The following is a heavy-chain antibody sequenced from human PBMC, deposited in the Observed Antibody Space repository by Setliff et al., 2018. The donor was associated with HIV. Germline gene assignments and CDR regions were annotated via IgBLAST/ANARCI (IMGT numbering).Heavy chain of an antibody. CDR1: GGSISSYY. CDR3: ARLSCSSNSCPFDY. D-gene: IGHD2-2*01. Sequence: SETLSLTCTVSGGSISSYYWSWIRQPPGKGLEWIGSVYYSGTTYYNPSLKSRLRMSVDTSKNQFTLKVISMTAADTAVYYCARLSCSSNSCPFDYGVQGTLVTVSS. V-gene: IGHV4-59*12. J-gene: IGHJ4*02. CDR2: VYYSGTT.